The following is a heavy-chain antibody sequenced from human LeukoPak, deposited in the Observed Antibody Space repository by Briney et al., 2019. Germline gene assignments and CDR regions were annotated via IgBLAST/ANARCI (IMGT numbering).Heavy chain of an antibody. CDR3: ARRITIFGGNYYDY. V-gene: IGHV4-38-2*01. CDR1: GYSISSGYY. J-gene: IGHJ4*02. Sequence: SETLSLTCAVSGYSISSGYYWGWIRPPPGKGLEWIGSIYHSGSTYYNPSLKSRVTISVDTSKNQFSLKLSSVTAADTAVYYCARRITIFGGNYYDYWGQGTLVTVSS. D-gene: IGHD3-3*01. CDR2: IYHSGST.